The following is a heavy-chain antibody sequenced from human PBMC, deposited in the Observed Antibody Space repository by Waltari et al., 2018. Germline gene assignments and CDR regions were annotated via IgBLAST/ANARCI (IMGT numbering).Heavy chain of an antibody. D-gene: IGHD5-12*01. Sequence: QMQLVQSGPEVKKPGTSVKVSCKASGFTFTSSAVQWVRQARGPRLEWIEWIVVGSGNTNYAQKFQERVTITRDMSTSTAYMEMSSLRSEDTAVYFCAAGGVVATIKRGPPGHDYWGQGTLVTVSS. CDR2: IVVGSGNT. J-gene: IGHJ4*02. CDR1: GFTFTSSA. CDR3: AAGGVVATIKRGPPGHDY. V-gene: IGHV1-58*01.